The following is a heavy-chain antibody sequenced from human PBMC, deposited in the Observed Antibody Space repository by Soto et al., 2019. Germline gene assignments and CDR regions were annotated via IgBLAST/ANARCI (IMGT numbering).Heavy chain of an antibody. CDR1: GFTFNTHW. CDR3: ARGGAMGVDY. J-gene: IGHJ4*02. Sequence: GGSLRLSCTASGFTFNTHWVHWVRQAPGKGLVWVSRIYFDGITTNYADSVKGRLTVSRDNAKNTVYLHVNTLRDEDTAVYYCARGGAMGVDYWGQGTLVTVSS. D-gene: IGHD1-26*01. V-gene: IGHV3-74*01. CDR2: IYFDGITT.